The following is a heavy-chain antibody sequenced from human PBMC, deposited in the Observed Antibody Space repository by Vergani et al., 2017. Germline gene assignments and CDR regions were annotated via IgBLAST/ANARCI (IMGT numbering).Heavy chain of an antibody. CDR3: ARDRSGATIFDY. CDR1: GGSISSYY. CDR2: IYYSGST. D-gene: IGHD1-26*01. V-gene: IGHV4-59*01. Sequence: QVQLQESGPGLVKPSETLSLTCTVSGGSISSYYWSWIRQPPGKGLEWIGYIYYSGSTNYNPSLKSRVTISVDTSKNQFSLKLSSVTAADTAVYYCARDRSGATIFDYWGQGTTVTVSS. J-gene: IGHJ4*03.